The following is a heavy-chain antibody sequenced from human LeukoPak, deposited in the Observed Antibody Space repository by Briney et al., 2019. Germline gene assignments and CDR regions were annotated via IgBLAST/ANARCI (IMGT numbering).Heavy chain of an antibody. Sequence: PSETLSLTCTVSGGSISSSSYYWSWIRQPPGKGLEWIGEINHSGSTNYNPSLKSRVTISVDTSKNQFSLKLSSVTAADTAVYYCARGRLVGATLWYFDLWGRGTLVTVSS. D-gene: IGHD1-26*01. V-gene: IGHV4-39*07. CDR2: INHSGST. CDR1: GGSISSSSYY. CDR3: ARGRLVGATLWYFDL. J-gene: IGHJ2*01.